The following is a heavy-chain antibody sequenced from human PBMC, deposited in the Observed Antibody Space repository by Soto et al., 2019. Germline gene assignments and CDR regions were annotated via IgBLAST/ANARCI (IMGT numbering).Heavy chain of an antibody. CDR2: IYRSGST. D-gene: IGHD3-16*02. CDR3: ARSRAPFGRLIATTWFHS. J-gene: IGHJ5*01. Sequence: TLCLTCAVSGGSISSGGYSWSWIRQPPGKGLGWSGYIYRSGSTYYNPALKSRVTISVDRAKNQFSLKLRSVAAADTAVYYCARSRAPFGRLIATTWFHSWGQGPLRTGSS. CDR1: GGSISSGGYS. V-gene: IGHV4-30-2*01.